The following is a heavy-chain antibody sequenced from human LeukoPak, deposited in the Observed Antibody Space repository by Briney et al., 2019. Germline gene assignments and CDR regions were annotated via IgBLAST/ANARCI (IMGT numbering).Heavy chain of an antibody. Sequence: PSETLSLTCTVSGGSISSYYWSWIRQPPGKGLEWIGYISYSGSTDYNPSLKSRVTISLDTSKNQFSLRLSSVTTADTAVYYCARETRLHSGSYSNDAFDIWGQGTMVTVSS. D-gene: IGHD1-26*01. V-gene: IGHV4-59*01. CDR2: ISYSGST. J-gene: IGHJ3*02. CDR3: ARETRLHSGSYSNDAFDI. CDR1: GGSISSYY.